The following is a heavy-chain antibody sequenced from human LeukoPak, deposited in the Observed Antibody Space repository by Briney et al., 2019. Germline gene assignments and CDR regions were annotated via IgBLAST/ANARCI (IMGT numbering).Heavy chain of an antibody. D-gene: IGHD2-8*01. Sequence: SETLSLTCTVSGGSISGYYWSWIRQPPGKGLECIGYNYYSGSTYYNPSLKSRVTISVETSKNQFSLKLNSETAADTAVYYCARDEMGDVWGQGTTVTVSS. J-gene: IGHJ6*02. CDR3: ARDEMGDV. CDR1: GGSISGYY. V-gene: IGHV4-59*01. CDR2: NYYSGST.